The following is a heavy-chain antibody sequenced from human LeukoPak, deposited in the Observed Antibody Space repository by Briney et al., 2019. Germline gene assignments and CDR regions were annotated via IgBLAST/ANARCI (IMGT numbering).Heavy chain of an antibody. V-gene: IGHV1-2*02. CDR2: INPNTGDT. D-gene: IGHD1-26*01. CDR1: GYTFTSYD. Sequence: GASVKVSCMASGYTFTSYDINWVRQAPGRGLEWMGWINPNTGDTNYAQKFQGRVTMTRDTSITTAYMELSGLRSDDTAVYYCARDHVGDDAFDIWGQGTMVTVSS. J-gene: IGHJ3*02. CDR3: ARDHVGDDAFDI.